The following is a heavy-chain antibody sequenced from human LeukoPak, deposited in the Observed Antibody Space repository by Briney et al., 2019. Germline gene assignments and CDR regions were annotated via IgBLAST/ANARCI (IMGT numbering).Heavy chain of an antibody. Sequence: SVKVSCKASGGTFSSYAISWVRQAPGQGLEWMGGIIPIFGTANYAQKFQGRVTITTDESTSIAYMELSSLRSEDTAVYYCARDGTFSSSLPYYYYYMDVWGKGTTVTVSS. CDR1: GGTFSSYA. V-gene: IGHV1-69*05. D-gene: IGHD6-13*01. J-gene: IGHJ6*03. CDR3: ARDGTFSSSLPYYYYYMDV. CDR2: IIPIFGTA.